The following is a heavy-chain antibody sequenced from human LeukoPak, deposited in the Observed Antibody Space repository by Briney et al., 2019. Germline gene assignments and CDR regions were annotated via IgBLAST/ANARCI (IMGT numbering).Heavy chain of an antibody. V-gene: IGHV4-34*01. CDR3: ARGRYSSSDY. Sequence: PSETLSPTCAVSGGSISSGGYSWSWIRQPPGKGLEWIGEINHSGSTNYNPSLKSRVTISVDTSKNQFSLKLSSVTAADTAVYYCARGRYSSSDYWGQGTLVTVSS. J-gene: IGHJ4*02. D-gene: IGHD6-13*01. CDR2: INHSGST. CDR1: GGSISSGGYS.